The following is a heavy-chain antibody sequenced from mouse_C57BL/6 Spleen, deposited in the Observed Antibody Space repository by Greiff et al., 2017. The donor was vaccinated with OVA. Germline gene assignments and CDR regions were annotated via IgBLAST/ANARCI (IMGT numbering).Heavy chain of an antibody. J-gene: IGHJ2*01. CDR2: INYDGSST. Sequence: EVKLVESEGGLVQPGSSMKLSCTASGFTFSDYYMAWVRQVPEKGLEWVANINYDGSSTYYLDSLKSRFIISRDNAKNILYLQMSSLKSEDTATYYCARVLDSSGLCDYWGQGTTLTVSS. CDR1: GFTFSDYY. D-gene: IGHD3-2*02. V-gene: IGHV5-16*01. CDR3: ARVLDSSGLCDY.